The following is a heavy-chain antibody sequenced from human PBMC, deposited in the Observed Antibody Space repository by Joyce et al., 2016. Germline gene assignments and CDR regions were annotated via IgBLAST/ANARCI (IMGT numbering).Heavy chain of an antibody. D-gene: IGHD5-24*01. CDR3: ARGRGATIGRDLQF. J-gene: IGHJ1*01. Sequence: QVFLEQSGAEVKKPGSSVKVSCTASGGTFSSQTINWLRQAPGQGLEWMGGIIPIFATTNYAQKFQGRVAITADDSTATTSLELSSLRSDDTAVYYCARGRGATIGRDLQFWGQGTRLTVSS. V-gene: IGHV1-69*01. CDR1: GGTFSSQT. CDR2: IIPIFATT.